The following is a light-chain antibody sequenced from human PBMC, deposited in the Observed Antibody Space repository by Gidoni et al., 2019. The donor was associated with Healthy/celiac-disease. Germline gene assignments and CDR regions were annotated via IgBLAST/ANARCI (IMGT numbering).Light chain of an antibody. Sequence: DIQMTQSPSSLSASVGDRVTITCLASQSISSYLNWYQQKPGKAPKLLIYAASSLQSGVPSRFSGSGSGTDFTLTISRLQPEDFATYYCQQGYSTPYTFGQGTKLEIK. V-gene: IGKV1-39*01. CDR3: QQGYSTPYT. CDR1: QSISSY. CDR2: AAS. J-gene: IGKJ2*01.